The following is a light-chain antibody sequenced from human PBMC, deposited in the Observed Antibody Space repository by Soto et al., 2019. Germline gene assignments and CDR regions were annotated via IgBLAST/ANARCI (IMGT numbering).Light chain of an antibody. J-gene: IGKJ1*01. Sequence: DIQLTQSPSSLSASVGDEVTLTCRSSQSIRSYLNWVQQKPGKAPKLLIYDASSLQTGVPSRFSGSGSGTDFSLTISSLQPEDFATYYCQQSYSTPPWTFGQGTKVDIK. CDR1: QSIRSY. V-gene: IGKV1-39*01. CDR3: QQSYSTPPWT. CDR2: DAS.